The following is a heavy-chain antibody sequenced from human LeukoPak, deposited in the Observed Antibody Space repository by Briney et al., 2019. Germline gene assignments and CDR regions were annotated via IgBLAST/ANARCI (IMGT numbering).Heavy chain of an antibody. Sequence: GGSLRLSCTASGFTFGDYAMSWFRQAPGKGLEGVGFIRSKAYGGTTEYAASVKGRFTISRDDSKSIAYLQMNSLKTEDTAVYYCTRECGCCSVYYFDYWGQGTLVTVSS. CDR3: TRECGCCSVYYFDY. CDR2: IRSKAYGGTT. D-gene: IGHD2-2*03. CDR1: GFTFGDYA. J-gene: IGHJ4*02. V-gene: IGHV3-49*03.